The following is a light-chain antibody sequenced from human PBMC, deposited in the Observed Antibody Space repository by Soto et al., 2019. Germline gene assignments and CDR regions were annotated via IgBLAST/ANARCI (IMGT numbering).Light chain of an antibody. Sequence: QSVLTQPPSASGSPGQSVTISCTGTSSDVGGYDYVSWHQQHPGKAPKVIIYEVSKRPSGVPDRFSGSKSGNTASLTVSGLQAEDEADYYCSSYAGSNNYVFGIGIKVTVL. J-gene: IGLJ1*01. CDR1: SSDVGGYDY. CDR3: SSYAGSNNYV. V-gene: IGLV2-8*01. CDR2: EVS.